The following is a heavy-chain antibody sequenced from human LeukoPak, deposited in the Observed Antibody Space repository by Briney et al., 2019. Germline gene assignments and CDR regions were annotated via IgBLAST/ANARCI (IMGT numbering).Heavy chain of an antibody. CDR1: GDSVSSNSAA. CDR2: TYYRSKWFY. V-gene: IGHV6-1*01. J-gene: IGHJ4*02. D-gene: IGHD3-16*01. Sequence: SQTLSPTCAISGDSVSSNSAAWNWIRQSPSRGLEWLGRTYYRSKWFYDYAFSVKSRITINPDTSKNQFSLHLNSVTPEDTAVYYCVRDGEGGLDYFDYWGRGTLVTVSS. CDR3: VRDGEGGLDYFDY.